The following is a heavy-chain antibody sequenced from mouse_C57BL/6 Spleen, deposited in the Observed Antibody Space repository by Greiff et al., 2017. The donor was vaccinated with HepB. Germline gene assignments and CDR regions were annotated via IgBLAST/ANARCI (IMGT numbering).Heavy chain of an antibody. CDR1: GFTFSSYA. J-gene: IGHJ3*01. V-gene: IGHV5-4*01. CDR3: ARETAPVPAWFAY. D-gene: IGHD3-2*01. Sequence: EVQVVESGGGLVKPGGSLKLSCAASGFTFSSYAMSWVRQTPEKRLEWVATISDGGSYTYYPDNVKGRFTISRDNAKNNLYLQMSHLKSEDTAMYYCARETAPVPAWFAYWGQGTLVTVSA. CDR2: ISDGGSYT.